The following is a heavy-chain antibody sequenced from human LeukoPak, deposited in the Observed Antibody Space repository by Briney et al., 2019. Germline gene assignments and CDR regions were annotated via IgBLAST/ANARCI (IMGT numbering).Heavy chain of an antibody. Sequence: SETLSLTCTVSGASISSSYWSWIRQPPGKGLEWIGYVYYSGSTSYNPSLRSRVTMSVDTSKNQFSLKLSSVSAADTAVYYCARLRGYSYGLDYWGQGTLVTVSS. CDR1: GASISSSY. CDR3: ARLRGYSYGLDY. V-gene: IGHV4-59*01. CDR2: VYYSGST. D-gene: IGHD5-18*01. J-gene: IGHJ4*02.